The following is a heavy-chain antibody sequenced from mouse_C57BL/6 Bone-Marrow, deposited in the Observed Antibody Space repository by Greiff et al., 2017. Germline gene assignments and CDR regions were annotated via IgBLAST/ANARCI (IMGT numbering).Heavy chain of an antibody. CDR2: INPNYGTT. J-gene: IGHJ2*01. CDR1: GYSFTDYN. D-gene: IGHD1-1*01. CDR3: ARDTTVRGPYYFDY. Sequence: VHVKQSGPELVKPGASVKISCKASGYSFTDYNMHWVKQSNGKSLEWIGVINPNYGTTSYKQKFKGKATLTVDQSSSTAYMQLNSLTSEDSAVYYCARDTTVRGPYYFDYWGQGTTLTVSS. V-gene: IGHV1-39*01.